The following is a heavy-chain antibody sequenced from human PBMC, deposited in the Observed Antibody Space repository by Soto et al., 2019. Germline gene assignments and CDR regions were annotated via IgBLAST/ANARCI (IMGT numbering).Heavy chain of an antibody. J-gene: IGHJ5*02. V-gene: IGHV4-34*01. CDR1: GGSFSGYY. CDR3: ARGYSSSWYYGNWFDP. Sequence: PSETLSLTCAVYGGSFSGYYWSWIRQPPGKGLEWIGEINHSGSTNYNPSLKSRVTISVDTSKNQFSLKLSSVTAADTAVYYCARGYSSSWYYGNWFDPWGQGTLVTVSS. CDR2: INHSGST. D-gene: IGHD6-13*01.